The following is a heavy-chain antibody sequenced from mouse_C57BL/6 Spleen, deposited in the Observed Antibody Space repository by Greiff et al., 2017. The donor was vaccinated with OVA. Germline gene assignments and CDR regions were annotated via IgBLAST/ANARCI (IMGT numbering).Heavy chain of an antibody. CDR3: ARLVYGYDGFAY. J-gene: IGHJ3*01. CDR1: GFTFSSYT. Sequence: EVMLVESGGGLVKPGGSLKLSCAASGFTFSSYTMSWVRQTPEKRLEWVATISGGGGNTYYPDSVKGRFTISRDNAENTLYLQMSSLRSEDTALYYCARLVYGYDGFAYWGQGTLVTVSA. CDR2: ISGGGGNT. D-gene: IGHD2-2*01. V-gene: IGHV5-9*01.